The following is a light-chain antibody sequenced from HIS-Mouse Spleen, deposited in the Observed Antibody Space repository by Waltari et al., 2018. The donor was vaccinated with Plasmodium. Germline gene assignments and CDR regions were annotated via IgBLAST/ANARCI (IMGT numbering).Light chain of an antibody. J-gene: IGKJ1*01. V-gene: IGKV4-1*01. CDR1: QSVLYSSNNKNY. CDR3: QQYYSTPWT. CDR2: WAS. Sequence: DIVMTQSPDSLAVSLGERATINCKYSQSVLYSSNNKNYFAWYQQKPGQPPKLLICWASTRESGVPDRFSGSGSGTDFTLTISSLQAEDVAVYYCQQYYSTPWTFGQGTKVEIK.